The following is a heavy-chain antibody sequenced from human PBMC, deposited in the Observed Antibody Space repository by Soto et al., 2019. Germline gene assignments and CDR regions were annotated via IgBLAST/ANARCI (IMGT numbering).Heavy chain of an antibody. V-gene: IGHV3-53*04. CDR2: IYSGGST. CDR1: GFTVSSNY. J-gene: IGHJ6*02. D-gene: IGHD2-2*02. CDR3: AREGGYCSSTSCYSYYGMDV. Sequence: PGGSLRLSCAASGFTVSSNYMSWVRQAPGKGLEWVSVIYSGGSTYYADSVKGRFTISRHNSKNTLYLQMNSLRAEDTAVYYCAREGGYCSSTSCYSYYGMDVWGLGTTVTVSS.